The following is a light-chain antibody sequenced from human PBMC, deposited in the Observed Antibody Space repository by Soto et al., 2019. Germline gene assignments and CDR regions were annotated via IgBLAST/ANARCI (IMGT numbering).Light chain of an antibody. CDR2: DAS. CDR3: QHRSIWPVS. CDR1: QSVSSY. V-gene: IGKV3-11*01. Sequence: EIVLTQSPATLSLSPGESATLSCRASQSVSSYLAWYQQKPGQAPRLLIFDASNRATGIPARFSGSGSATDFTLTISSLEPEDFAVYYCQHRSIWPVSFGQGTRLEMK. J-gene: IGKJ5*01.